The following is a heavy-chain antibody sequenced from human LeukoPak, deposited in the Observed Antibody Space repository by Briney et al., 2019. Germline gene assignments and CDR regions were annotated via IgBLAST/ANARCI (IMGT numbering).Heavy chain of an antibody. CDR2: ISYDAIDK. D-gene: IGHD3-16*02. Sequence: TGGSLRLSCAASGFTFSNYAFHWVRQAPGKGLEWVAIISYDAIDKYYADSVKGRFTISRDNSKKTLYLQMNSLRTDDTAVYYCARDRDTAFDPWGQGAPVTVSS. CDR3: ARDRDTAFDP. CDR1: GFTFSNYA. V-gene: IGHV3-30*03. J-gene: IGHJ5*02.